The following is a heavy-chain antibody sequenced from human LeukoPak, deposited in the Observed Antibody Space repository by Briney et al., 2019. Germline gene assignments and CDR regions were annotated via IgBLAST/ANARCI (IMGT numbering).Heavy chain of an antibody. V-gene: IGHV3-74*01. D-gene: IGHD6-6*01. J-gene: IGHJ4*02. Sequence: GGSLRLSCAASGFTFSNYWMHWVRQAPGKGLVWVSRIYNDGSSTNYADSVKGRFTISRDNAKNTLHLQMNSLRAEDTAVYYCARGLSGYASSLGYWGQGTLVTVSS. CDR3: ARGLSGYASSLGY. CDR2: IYNDGSST. CDR1: GFTFSNYW.